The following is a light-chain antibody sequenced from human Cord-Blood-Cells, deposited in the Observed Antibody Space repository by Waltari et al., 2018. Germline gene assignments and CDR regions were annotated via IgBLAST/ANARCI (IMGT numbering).Light chain of an antibody. CDR1: SSDVGGYNY. J-gene: IGLJ2*01. CDR2: DVS. V-gene: IGLV2-14*01. Sequence: QSALTQPACVSGSPGQSITISCTGTSSDVGGYNYVSWYQQHRGKAPKLMIYDVSNRPSGVSNRFSDSRSGNTASLTISGLQAEDEADDYCSSYTSSSTLVVFGGGTKLTVL. CDR3: SSYTSSSTLVV.